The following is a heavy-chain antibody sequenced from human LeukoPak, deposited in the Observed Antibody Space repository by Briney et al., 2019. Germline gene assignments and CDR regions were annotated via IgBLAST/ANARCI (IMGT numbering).Heavy chain of an antibody. CDR1: GGSISSYY. V-gene: IGHV4-59*01. J-gene: IGHJ5*02. D-gene: IGHD1-26*01. CDR2: IYYSGST. CDR3: ARDRGATTPNWFDP. Sequence: SETLSLTCTVSGGSISSYYWSWIRQPPGKGLEWIGYIYYSGSTNYNPSLKSRVTISVDTSKNQFSLKLSSVTAADTAVYYCARDRGATTPNWFDPWGQGTLVTVSS.